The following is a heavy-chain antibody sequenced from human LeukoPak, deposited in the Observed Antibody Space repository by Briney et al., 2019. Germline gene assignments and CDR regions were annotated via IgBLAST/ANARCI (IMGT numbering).Heavy chain of an antibody. CDR3: ARDIPYDYVWGSYRYEYWFDP. CDR1: GGSISSYY. V-gene: IGHV4-4*07. Sequence: SETLSLTCTVSGGSISSYYWSWIRQPAGKGLEWIGRIYTSGSTNYNPSLKSRVTMSVDTSKNQFSLKLSSVTAADTAVYYCARDIPYDYVWGSYRYEYWFDPWGQGTLVTVSS. CDR2: IYTSGST. J-gene: IGHJ5*02. D-gene: IGHD3-16*02.